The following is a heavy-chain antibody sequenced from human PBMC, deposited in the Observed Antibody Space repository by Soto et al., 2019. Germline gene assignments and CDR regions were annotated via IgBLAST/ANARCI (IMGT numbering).Heavy chain of an antibody. Sequence: EVQLVESGGGLVKPGGSLRLSCAASGFTFSSYSMNWVRQAPGKGLEWVSSISSSSSYIYYADSVKGRFTISRYNAKNSLYLQMNSLRAEDTAVYYCARDLLLWFGEFDDYWGQGTLVTVSS. D-gene: IGHD3-10*01. CDR1: GFTFSSYS. J-gene: IGHJ4*02. V-gene: IGHV3-21*01. CDR3: ARDLLLWFGEFDDY. CDR2: ISSSSSYI.